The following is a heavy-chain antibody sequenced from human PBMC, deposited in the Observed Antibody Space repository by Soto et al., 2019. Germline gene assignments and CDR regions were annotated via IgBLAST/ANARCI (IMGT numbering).Heavy chain of an antibody. D-gene: IGHD3-9*01. CDR1: GFTFSSYG. V-gene: IGHV3-33*01. J-gene: IGHJ6*02. Sequence: QVQLVESGGGVVQPGRSLRLSCAASGFTFSSYGMHWVRQAPGKGLEWVAVIWYDGSNKYYADSVKGRFTISRDNSKNTLYLQMNSLRAEDTAVYYCARDQDRTDILTGYTDYYGMDVWGQGTTVTVSS. CDR2: IWYDGSNK. CDR3: ARDQDRTDILTGYTDYYGMDV.